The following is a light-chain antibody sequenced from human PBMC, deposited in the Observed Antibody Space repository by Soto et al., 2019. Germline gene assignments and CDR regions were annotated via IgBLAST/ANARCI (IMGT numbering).Light chain of an antibody. V-gene: IGKV1-5*03. CDR3: QQYNSYSIT. J-gene: IGKJ5*01. Sequence: DIQMTQSPSTLSASVRDRVTITCRASQSIGTWVAWYQQKPGKAPKLLIYKASYLQSGVPSRFSGSGSGTDFTLTISSLQPDDFATYFCQQYNSYSITFGLGTRLEIK. CDR1: QSIGTW. CDR2: KAS.